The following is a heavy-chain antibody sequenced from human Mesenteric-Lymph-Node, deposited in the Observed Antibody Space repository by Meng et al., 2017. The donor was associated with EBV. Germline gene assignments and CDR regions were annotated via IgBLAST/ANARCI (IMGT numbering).Heavy chain of an antibody. V-gene: IGHV4-61*01. Sequence: QVQLQESGPGLVKPSETLSLPWTVSGASVKRNSYYWSPQGRDWSADTGNTKYHPSPKSRLTTSVDTSKSPFSLRLTSVTASDTAVYYCARMEWRRSVTMLYWGQGTLVTVSS. CDR1: GASVKRNSYY. J-gene: IGHJ4*02. CDR2: TGNT. CDR3: ARMEWRRSVTMLY. D-gene: IGHD5-12*01.